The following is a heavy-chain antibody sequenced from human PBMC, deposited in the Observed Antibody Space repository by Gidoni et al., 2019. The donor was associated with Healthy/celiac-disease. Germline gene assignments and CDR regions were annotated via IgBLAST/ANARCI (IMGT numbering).Heavy chain of an antibody. J-gene: IGHJ4*02. V-gene: IGHV4-38-2*02. CDR2: IYHSGST. Sequence: GLVKPSETLSLTCAGSGYSISSGYYWGWIRQPPGKGLEWIGSIYHSGSTYYNPSLKSRVTISVDTSKNQFSLKLSSVTAADTAVYYCARDPTWIQLWTYYFDYWGQGTLVTVSS. D-gene: IGHD5-18*01. CDR3: ARDPTWIQLWTYYFDY. CDR1: GYSISSGYY.